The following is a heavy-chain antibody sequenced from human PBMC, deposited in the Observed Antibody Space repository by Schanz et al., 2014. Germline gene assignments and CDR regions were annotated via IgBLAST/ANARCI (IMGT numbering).Heavy chain of an antibody. CDR2: IHTGSGNT. V-gene: IGHV1-3*04. D-gene: IGHD6-13*01. CDR3: ARDGEAAAGCDY. J-gene: IGHJ4*02. Sequence: QVQLVQSGAEVKKPGASVKVSCQASGYTFAGHAVHWVRQAPGQGPEWVGWIHTGSGNTKYSQKLEGRVTITRDTSASIVYMELSSLRSEDTAVYYCARDGEAAAGCDYWGQGTLVTVSS. CDR1: GYTFAGHA.